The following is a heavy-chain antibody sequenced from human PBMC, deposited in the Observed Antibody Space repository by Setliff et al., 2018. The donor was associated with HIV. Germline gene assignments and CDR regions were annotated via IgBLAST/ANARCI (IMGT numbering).Heavy chain of an antibody. CDR1: GYSISSGYY. CDR3: ARHDITLVRGLV. CDR2: IHHSGNT. Sequence: PSETLSLPCPVSGYSISSGYYWGWIRQPPGRGLEWIGAIHHSGNTYYNPSLKSRVTISVDTSKNLFSLKVNSVTAADTAVYYCARHDITLVRGLVWGQGTTVTVSS. D-gene: IGHD3-10*01. V-gene: IGHV4-38-2*01. J-gene: IGHJ6*02.